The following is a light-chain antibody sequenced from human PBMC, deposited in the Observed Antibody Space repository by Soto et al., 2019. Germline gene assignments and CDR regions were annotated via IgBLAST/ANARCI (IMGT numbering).Light chain of an antibody. CDR1: SSDVGGYEY. J-gene: IGLJ3*02. V-gene: IGLV2-14*01. CDR3: NSYTNKSTWV. Sequence: QSVLTQPASVSGSPGQSITFSCTGTSSDVGGYEYVSWYQQHPGKAPKLVIYEVNNRASEISTRFSGSRSGNTASLTISALQTGDEADYYCNSYTNKSTWVFGGGTKLTVL. CDR2: EVN.